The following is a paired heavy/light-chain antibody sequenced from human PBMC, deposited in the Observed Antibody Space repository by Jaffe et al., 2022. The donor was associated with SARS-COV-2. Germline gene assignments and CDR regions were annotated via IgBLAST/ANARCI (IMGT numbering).Heavy chain of an antibody. CDR1: GFTFSDYW. CDR2: IKQDGNDM. CDR3: AHTALPARWVFFDH. D-gene: IGHD2-2*01. Sequence: EVHLVESGGGLVQPGGSLRLSCAASGFTFSDYWMSWVRQAPGKGLEWVANIKQDGNDMYYVDSVKGRFTISRDNAKNSLYLQMNSLRGDDTAVYYCAHTALPARWVFFDHWGQGTLVTVSS. V-gene: IGHV3-7*03. J-gene: IGHJ4*02.
Light chain of an antibody. CDR1: SSDVGRYNY. V-gene: IGLV2-14*03. Sequence: HSALTQPASMSGSPGQSITISCTGTSSDVGRYNYVSWYQQHPGNAPKLMIYDVNNRPSGVSNRFSGSKSGNTASLTISGLQADDEADYYCSSYTSGSTLVFGAGTEVTVL. CDR3: SSYTSGSTLV. J-gene: IGLJ1*01. CDR2: DVN.